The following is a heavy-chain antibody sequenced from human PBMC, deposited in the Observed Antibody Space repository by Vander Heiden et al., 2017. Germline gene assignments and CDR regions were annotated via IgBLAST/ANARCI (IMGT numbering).Heavy chain of an antibody. J-gene: IGHJ4*02. D-gene: IGHD6-19*01. Sequence: EVQLLESGGGLVQPGGSLSLSCAASGFTFSSYAMSWVRQAPGKGLEWVSAISGSGGSTYYADSVKGRFTISRDNSKNTLYLQMNSLRAEDTAVYYCAKDQGYSSGWYDYWGQGTLVTVSS. V-gene: IGHV3-23*01. CDR2: ISGSGGST. CDR1: GFTFSSYA. CDR3: AKDQGYSSGWYDY.